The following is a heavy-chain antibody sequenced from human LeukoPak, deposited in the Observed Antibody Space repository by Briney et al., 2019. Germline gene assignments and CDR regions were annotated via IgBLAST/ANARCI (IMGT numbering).Heavy chain of an antibody. J-gene: IGHJ4*02. Sequence: SETLSLTCTVSGGSISSSSYYWGWIRQPPGKGLEWIGSIYYSGSTYYNPSLKSRVTISVDTSKNQFSLKLSSVTAADTAVYYCARLSRTTPFDYWGQGTLVTVSS. CDR3: ARLSRTTPFDY. V-gene: IGHV4-39*01. D-gene: IGHD1-7*01. CDR1: GGSISSSSYY. CDR2: IYYSGST.